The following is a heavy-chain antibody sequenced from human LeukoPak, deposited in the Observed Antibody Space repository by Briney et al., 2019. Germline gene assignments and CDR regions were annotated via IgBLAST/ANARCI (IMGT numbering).Heavy chain of an antibody. Sequence: GGSLRLSCAASGFTFSSYAMSWVRQAPGKGLEWVSAISGSGGSTYYADSVKSRFTISRDNSKNTLYLQMNSLRAEDTAVYYCAKLKVLVVPAATDYWGQGTLVTVSS. V-gene: IGHV3-23*01. CDR1: GFTFSSYA. CDR2: ISGSGGST. J-gene: IGHJ4*02. CDR3: AKLKVLVVPAATDY. D-gene: IGHD2-2*01.